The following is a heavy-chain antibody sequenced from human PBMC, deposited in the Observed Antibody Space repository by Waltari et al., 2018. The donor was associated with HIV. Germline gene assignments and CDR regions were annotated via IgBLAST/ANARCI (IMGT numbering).Heavy chain of an antibody. Sequence: EVQLVESGGGLVQPGGSLRLSCAASGFTFSSYWMSWVRQAPGKGLEWVANIKQDGSGKYYGDCLNGLFTISKDNAENSLYLQMDSLGAEDTAVYYCARGGFYGSGSKVNWGQGTLVTVSS. V-gene: IGHV3-7*04. D-gene: IGHD3-10*01. CDR1: GFTFSSYW. CDR3: ARGGFYGSGSKVN. J-gene: IGHJ4*02. CDR2: IKQDGSGK.